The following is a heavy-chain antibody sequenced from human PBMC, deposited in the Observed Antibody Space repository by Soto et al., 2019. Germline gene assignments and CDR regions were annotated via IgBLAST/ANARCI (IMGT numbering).Heavy chain of an antibody. Sequence: ASVKVSCKASGYTFTGYYMHWVRQAPGQGLEWIGWINPNSGGTNYAQKFQGWVTMTRDTSISTASMELSRLRSDDTAVYYCARVSRSGLEIALDYWGQGTMVTVSS. CDR1: GYTFTGYY. J-gene: IGHJ4*02. CDR2: INPNSGGT. CDR3: ARVSRSGLEIALDY. V-gene: IGHV1-2*04. D-gene: IGHD6-19*01.